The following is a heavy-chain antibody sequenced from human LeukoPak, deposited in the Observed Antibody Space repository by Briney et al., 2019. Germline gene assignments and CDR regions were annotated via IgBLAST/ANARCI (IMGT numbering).Heavy chain of an antibody. J-gene: IGHJ4*02. CDR3: AASLTADGCFDY. CDR2: IYPGDSDT. D-gene: IGHD3-10*01. CDR1: GYIYTSYW. V-gene: IGHV5-51*01. Sequence: GESLKISCNSSGYIYTSYWIGWVRQMPGKGLEWMGIIYPGDSDTRYSPSFQGQVTISADKSISTAYLQWSSLKASDTAMYYCAASLTADGCFDYWGQGTLVTVSS.